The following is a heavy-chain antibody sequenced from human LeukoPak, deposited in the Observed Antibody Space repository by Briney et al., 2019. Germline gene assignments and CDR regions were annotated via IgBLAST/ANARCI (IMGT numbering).Heavy chain of an antibody. V-gene: IGHV1-8*01. CDR2: MNPNSGNT. CDR1: GYTFTSYD. Sequence: GASVKVSCKASGYTFTSYDINWVRQAPGQGLEWMGWMNPNSGNTGYAQKFQGRVTMTRNTSISTAYMELSSLRSEDTAVYYCARGPPKQQGYGHTNYWGQGTLVTVSS. CDR3: ARGPPKQQGYGHTNY. J-gene: IGHJ4*02. D-gene: IGHD5-18*01.